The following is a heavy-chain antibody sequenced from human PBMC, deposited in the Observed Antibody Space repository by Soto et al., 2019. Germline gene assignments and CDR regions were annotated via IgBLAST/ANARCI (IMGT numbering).Heavy chain of an antibody. CDR2: IYPGDSDT. Sequence: VESLKISCKGSGYSFTSYWIGWVRQMPGKGLEWMGIIYPGDSDTRYSPSFQGQVTISADKSISTAYLQWSSLKASDTAMYYCARRPGRAGAGTGPGSFIATNPRLSGWFAPWGQGTLVTVS. J-gene: IGHJ5*02. D-gene: IGHD6-13*01. V-gene: IGHV5-51*01. CDR1: GYSFTSYW. CDR3: ARRPGRAGAGTGPGSFIATNPRLSGWFAP.